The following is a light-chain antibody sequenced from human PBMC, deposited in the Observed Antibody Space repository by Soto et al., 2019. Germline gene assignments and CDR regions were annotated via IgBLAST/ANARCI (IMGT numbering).Light chain of an antibody. CDR1: QSVSTY. CDR3: QQYDSSPRT. CDR2: DAS. V-gene: IGKV3-20*01. Sequence: EIVLTQSPGTLSLSPGERATLSCRASQSVSTYLAWYQQKPGQAPRLLIYDASNRATGIPARFSGSGSGTDFTLTINGLEPEDFAVYYCQQYDSSPRTFGQGTKVDIK. J-gene: IGKJ1*01.